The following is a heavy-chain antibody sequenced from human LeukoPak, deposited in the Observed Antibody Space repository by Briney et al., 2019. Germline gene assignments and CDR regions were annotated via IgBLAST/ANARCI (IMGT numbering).Heavy chain of an antibody. CDR1: GFTFSSYS. CDR3: ARGPPYYDFWSGREYYFDY. D-gene: IGHD3-3*01. J-gene: IGHJ4*02. Sequence: GGSLRLSCAASGFTFSSYSMTWVRQAPGKGLEWVSSISSSSSYIYYADSVKGRFTISRDNAKNSLYLQMNSLRAEDTAVYYCARGPPYYDFWSGREYYFDYWGQGTLVTVSS. CDR2: ISSSSSYI. V-gene: IGHV3-21*01.